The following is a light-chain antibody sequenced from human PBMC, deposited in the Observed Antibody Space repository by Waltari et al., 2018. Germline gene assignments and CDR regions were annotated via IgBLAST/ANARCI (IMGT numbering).Light chain of an antibody. CDR1: SDNVSYQG. J-gene: IGLJ3*02. V-gene: IGLV10-54*04. Sequence: QAGLTQPPSVSKGLRQTATLTCTGTSDNVSYQGAAWLQQHQGQPPKLLFYSNNDRPSGISERFSASTSGNTASLTITGLQPEDEADYYCSAWDNSLVVVVFGGGTKLTVL. CDR3: SAWDNSLVVVV. CDR2: SNN.